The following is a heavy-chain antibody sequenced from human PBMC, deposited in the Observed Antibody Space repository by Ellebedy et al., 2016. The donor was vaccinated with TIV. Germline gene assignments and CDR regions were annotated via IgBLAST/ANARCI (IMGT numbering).Heavy chain of an antibody. CDR3: ARDSSGCSDF. J-gene: IGHJ4*02. V-gene: IGHV3-74*01. D-gene: IGHD3-22*01. CDR1: GYTFTSYW. CDR2: INGDGSHT. Sequence: GGSLRLSCAASGYTFTSYWMHWVRQAPGKGLVWVSHINGDGSHTIYADSVKGRFTISRDNSKNTLYLQMNSLRAEDTAVYYCARDSSGCSDFWGQGTLVTVSS.